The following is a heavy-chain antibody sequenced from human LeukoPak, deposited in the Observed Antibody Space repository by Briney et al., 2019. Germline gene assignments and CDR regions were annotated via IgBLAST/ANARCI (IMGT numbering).Heavy chain of an antibody. V-gene: IGHV4-4*07. Sequence: SEALSLTCTVSGASISSYYYNWIRQTAGRGLEWIGRLYISGSTDYNPSLKSRVTISVDTSNNQFSLNLNSVTAADTAVYFCARDLSGSLYFDYWGQGVLVTVSS. CDR2: LYISGST. J-gene: IGHJ4*02. CDR3: ARDLSGSLYFDY. CDR1: GASISSYY. D-gene: IGHD3-10*01.